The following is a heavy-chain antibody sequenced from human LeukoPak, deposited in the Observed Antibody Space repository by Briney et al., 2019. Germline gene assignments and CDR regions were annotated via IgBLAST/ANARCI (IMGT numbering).Heavy chain of an antibody. Sequence: SETLSLTCAVYGGSFSGYYWSWIRQPPGKGLEWIGEINHNGSTNYNPSLKSRVTISVDTSKNQFTLKLSSVTAADTAVYYCARGRARKRIAVAGTLFDYWGQGTLVTVSS. V-gene: IGHV4-34*01. J-gene: IGHJ4*02. CDR2: INHNGST. D-gene: IGHD6-19*01. CDR1: GGSFSGYY. CDR3: ARGRARKRIAVAGTLFDY.